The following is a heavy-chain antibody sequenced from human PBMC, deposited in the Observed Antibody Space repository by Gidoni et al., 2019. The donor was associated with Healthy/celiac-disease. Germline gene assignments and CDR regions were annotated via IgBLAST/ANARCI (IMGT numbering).Heavy chain of an antibody. CDR3: ARDLGYYDFWSGYHYGMDV. CDR1: GFTFSSYW. Sequence: EVQLVESGGGLVQPGGSLRLSCAASGFTFSSYWMHWVRQAPGKGLVWVSRINSDGSSTSYADSVKGRFTISRDNAKNTLYLQMNSLRAEDTAVYYCARDLGYYDFWSGYHYGMDVWGQGTTVTVSS. D-gene: IGHD3-3*01. V-gene: IGHV3-74*01. J-gene: IGHJ6*02. CDR2: INSDGSST.